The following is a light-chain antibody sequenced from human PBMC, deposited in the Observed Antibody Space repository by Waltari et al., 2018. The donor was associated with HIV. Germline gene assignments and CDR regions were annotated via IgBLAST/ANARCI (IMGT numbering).Light chain of an antibody. Sequence: AVTQPASVSGLPGQSTTISCTGDDSAFGLSNSVSWYHQHSGKPPRLILYDVDSRASGVSERFSGSMSGNTASLTISGLRAEDEGHYYCASFTDDNTVIFGGGTEVTVL. CDR3: ASFTDDNTVI. CDR2: DVD. J-gene: IGLJ2*01. CDR1: DSAFGLSNS. V-gene: IGLV2-14*03.